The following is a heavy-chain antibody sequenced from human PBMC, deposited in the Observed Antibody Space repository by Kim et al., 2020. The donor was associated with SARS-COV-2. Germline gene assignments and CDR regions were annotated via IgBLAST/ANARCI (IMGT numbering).Heavy chain of an antibody. J-gene: IGHJ4*02. Sequence: GGSLRLSCAASGFTFSSYAMSWVRQAPGKGLEWVSAISGSGGSTYYADSVKGRFTISRDNSKNTLYLQMNSLRAEDTAVYYCAKIGLESAVAGKFSPSDYWGQGTLVTVSS. CDR1: GFTFSSYA. CDR3: AKIGLESAVAGKFSPSDY. D-gene: IGHD6-19*01. CDR2: ISGSGGST. V-gene: IGHV3-23*01.